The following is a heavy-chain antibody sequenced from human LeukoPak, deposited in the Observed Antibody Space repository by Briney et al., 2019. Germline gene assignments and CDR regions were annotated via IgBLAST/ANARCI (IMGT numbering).Heavy chain of an antibody. CDR1: GGTFRSYA. CDR3: ARARSGHYYYYYGMDV. D-gene: IGHD1-26*01. V-gene: IGHV1-69*13. Sequence: ASVKVSCKASGGTFRSYAISWVRQAPGQGLEWMGGIIPIFGTANYVQKFQGRVTITADESTSTAYMELSSLRSEDTAVYYCARARSGHYYYYYGMDVWGKGTTVTVSS. CDR2: IIPIFGTA. J-gene: IGHJ6*04.